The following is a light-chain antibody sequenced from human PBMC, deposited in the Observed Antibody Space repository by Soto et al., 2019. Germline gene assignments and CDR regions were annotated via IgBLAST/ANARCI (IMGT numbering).Light chain of an antibody. CDR1: QSVSSSY. CDR3: QQYGSSPRT. V-gene: IGKV3-20*01. J-gene: IGKJ1*01. CDR2: GAS. Sequence: EIVLTQSPGTLSLSPGERATLSCRASQSVSSSYLAWYQQKPGQAPRLLIYGASSRATGIPDGFSGSGSGTVFTLTISRLEPEDFAVYYCQQYGSSPRTFGQGTKVEIK.